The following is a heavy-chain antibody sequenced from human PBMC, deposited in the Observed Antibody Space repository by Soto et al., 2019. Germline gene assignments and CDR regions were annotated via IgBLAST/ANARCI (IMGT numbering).Heavy chain of an antibody. V-gene: IGHV1-46*01. J-gene: IGHJ6*02. CDR1: GYTFTSYY. CDR2: INPSGGST. Sequence: ASVNVSCTASGYTFTSYYMHWVRQAPGQGLEWMGIINPSGGSTNSAQKFQGRVTMTRDTSISTVYMELSGLRSDDTAVYYCARGVYYYGMDVWGQGTSVTVSS. CDR3: ARGVYYYGMDV.